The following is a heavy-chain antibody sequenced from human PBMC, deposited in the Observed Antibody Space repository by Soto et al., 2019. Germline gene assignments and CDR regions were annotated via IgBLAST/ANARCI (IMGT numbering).Heavy chain of an antibody. CDR1: GYSFTSYW. CDR3: ASQHGWYYYDSSGSNDAFDI. D-gene: IGHD3-22*01. CDR2: IDPSDSYT. V-gene: IGHV5-10-1*01. Sequence: GESLKISCKGSGYSFTSYWISWVRQMPGKGLEWMGRIDPSDSYTNYSPSFQGHVTISADKSISTAYLQWSSLKASDTAMYYCASQHGWYYYDSSGSNDAFDIWDQGTMVTVSS. J-gene: IGHJ3*02.